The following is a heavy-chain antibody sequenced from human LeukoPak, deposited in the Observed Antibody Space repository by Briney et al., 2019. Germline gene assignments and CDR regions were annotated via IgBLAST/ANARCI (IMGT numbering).Heavy chain of an antibody. CDR2: INHSGST. D-gene: IGHD5-18*01. CDR3: ASSSRGYSFDY. Sequence: SETLSLTCTVSGGSISSSSYYWGWIRQPPGKGLEWIGEINHSGSTNYNPSLKSRVTISVDTSKNQFSLKLSSVTAADTAVYYCASSSRGYSFDYWGQGTLVTVSS. CDR1: GGSISSSSYY. V-gene: IGHV4-39*07. J-gene: IGHJ4*02.